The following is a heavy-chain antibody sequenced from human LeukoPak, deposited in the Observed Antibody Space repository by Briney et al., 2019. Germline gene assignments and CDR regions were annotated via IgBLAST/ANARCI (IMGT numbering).Heavy chain of an antibody. CDR3: ARDSYSPSGSYYFDY. D-gene: IGHD1-26*01. Sequence: PSETLSLTCAVSGGSISSGGYPWSWIRQPPGKGLEWIGYIYHSGSTYYNPSLKSRVTISVDRSKNQFSLKLSSVTAADTAVYYCARDSYSPSGSYYFDYWGQGTLVTVSS. V-gene: IGHV4-30-2*01. J-gene: IGHJ4*02. CDR1: GGSISSGGYP. CDR2: IYHSGST.